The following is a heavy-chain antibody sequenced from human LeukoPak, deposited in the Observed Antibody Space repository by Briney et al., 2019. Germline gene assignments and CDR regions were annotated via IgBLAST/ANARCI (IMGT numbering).Heavy chain of an antibody. CDR1: GDTVSSSSAA. CDR2: TYYRSKWYN. V-gene: IGHV6-1*01. CDR3: AREGSEGYLFDY. J-gene: IGHJ4*02. D-gene: IGHD1-1*01. Sequence: SQTLSLTCAISGDTVSSSSAAWSWIRQSPSRGLEWLGRTYYRSKWYNDYAVSVKSRITINPDTSKNQFSLQLNSMTPEDTAVYYCAREGSEGYLFDYWGQGTLVTVSS.